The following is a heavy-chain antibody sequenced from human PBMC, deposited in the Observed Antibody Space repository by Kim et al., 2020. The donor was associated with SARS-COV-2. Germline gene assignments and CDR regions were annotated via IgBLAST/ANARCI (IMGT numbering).Heavy chain of an antibody. D-gene: IGHD3-3*01. J-gene: IGHJ4*02. CDR2: ISAYNGNT. CDR3: ARVLAYYDFWSGYYTGSYYFDY. V-gene: IGHV1-18*01. Sequence: ASVKVSCKASGYTFTSYGISWVRQAPGQGLEWMGWISAYNGNTNYAQKLQGRVTMTTDTSTSTAYMELRSLRSDDTAVYYCARVLAYYDFWSGYYTGSYYFDYWGQGTLVTVSS. CDR1: GYTFTSYG.